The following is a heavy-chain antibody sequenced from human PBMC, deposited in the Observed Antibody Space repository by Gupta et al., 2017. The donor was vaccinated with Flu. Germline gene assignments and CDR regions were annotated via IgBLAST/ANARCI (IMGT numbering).Heavy chain of an antibody. V-gene: IGHV3-21*01. CDR3: ARIGGYWYVDR. D-gene: IGHD3-16*01. J-gene: IGHJ2*01. CDR1: GFTFSSFG. CDR2: ITSSSSYI. Sequence: EVQLVESGGGLVKPGGSLRLSCAASGFTFSSFGMNWVRQAPGKGLEWVSSITSSSSYIYYADSVKGRFTISRDNAKNSLYLKMNRLRAEDTDVYYCARIGGYWYVDRGGRGTLVTVSS.